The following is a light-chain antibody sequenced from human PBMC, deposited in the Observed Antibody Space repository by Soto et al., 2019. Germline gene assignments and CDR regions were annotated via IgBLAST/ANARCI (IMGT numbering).Light chain of an antibody. CDR1: QGISNW. V-gene: IGKV1-12*01. Sequence: DIQMTQSPSSLSASAGDRVTITCRASQGISNWLAWYQQKPGKAPKLLIYATSNLQSGVPSRFSSSGSGTDFTLTISSLQPEDFAAYYCQQSSSFPLTFSPGTKVDIK. J-gene: IGKJ3*01. CDR3: QQSSSFPLT. CDR2: ATS.